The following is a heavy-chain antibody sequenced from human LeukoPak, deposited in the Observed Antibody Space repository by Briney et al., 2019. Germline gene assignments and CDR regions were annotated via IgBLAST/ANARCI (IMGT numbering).Heavy chain of an antibody. Sequence: PSETLSLTCTVSGGSISSYYWSWIRQPPGKGLEWIGYIYYSGSTNYNPSLKSRVTISVDTSKNQFSLKLSSVTAADTAVYYCASRATGGYDPFGYWGQGTLVTVSS. J-gene: IGHJ4*02. V-gene: IGHV4-59*01. CDR2: IYYSGST. CDR1: GGSISSYY. CDR3: ASRATGGYDPFGY. D-gene: IGHD5-12*01.